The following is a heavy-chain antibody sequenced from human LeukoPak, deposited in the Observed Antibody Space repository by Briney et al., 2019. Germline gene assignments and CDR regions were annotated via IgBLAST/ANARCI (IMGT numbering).Heavy chain of an antibody. CDR3: ARESYYDILTGSSLFDY. CDR2: ISSSSSTI. CDR1: GFTFSSYS. V-gene: IGHV3-48*01. Sequence: GGSLRLSCAASGFTFSSYSMNWVRQAPGKRLEWVSYISSSSSTIYYADSVKGRFTISRDNAKNSLYLQMNSLRAEDTAVYYCARESYYDILTGSSLFDYWGQGTLVTVSS. J-gene: IGHJ4*02. D-gene: IGHD3-9*01.